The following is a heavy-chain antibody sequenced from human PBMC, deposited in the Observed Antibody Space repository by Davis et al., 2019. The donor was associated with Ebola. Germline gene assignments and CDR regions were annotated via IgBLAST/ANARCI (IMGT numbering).Heavy chain of an antibody. CDR3: ARGPKSPLIHFDY. V-gene: IGHV4-59*12. CDR2: IYYSGST. J-gene: IGHJ4*02. CDR1: GGSISSYY. D-gene: IGHD3-22*01. Sequence: PSETLSLTCTVSGGSISSYYWSWIRQPPGKGLEWIGYIYYSGSTNYNPSLKSRVTISVDTSKNQFSLKLSSVTAADTAVYYCARGPKSPLIHFDYWGQGTLVTVSS.